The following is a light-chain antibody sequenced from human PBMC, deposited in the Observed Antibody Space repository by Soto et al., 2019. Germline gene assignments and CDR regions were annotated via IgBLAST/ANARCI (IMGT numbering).Light chain of an antibody. CDR2: DAS. CDR1: QSVSSY. J-gene: IGKJ4*01. Sequence: DIVFTHSPAILYLSLVERASLSCMASQSVSSYLGWYQQRPGQAPRLLIYDASNRATGIPARFSGSGSGTDFTLTISSLEPEDFAVYYCQKRSSWPPTCGGGHKGDIK. CDR3: QKRSSWPPT. V-gene: IGKV3-11*01.